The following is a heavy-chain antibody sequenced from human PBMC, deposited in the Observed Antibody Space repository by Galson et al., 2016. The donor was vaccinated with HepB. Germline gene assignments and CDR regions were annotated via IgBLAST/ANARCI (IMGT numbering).Heavy chain of an antibody. J-gene: IGHJ3*02. Sequence: TLSLTCSVSAGSISSGCYYWSWIRPHPGKGLEGIVYINHSGNTYYNPSLRSRAAISVDTSKNQLSLEVSSVTAADTAVYYCASVSGNAFDIWGHGTMVTVSS. V-gene: IGHV4-31*03. CDR1: AGSISSGCYY. CDR2: INHSGNT. D-gene: IGHD5/OR15-5a*01. CDR3: ASVSGNAFDI.